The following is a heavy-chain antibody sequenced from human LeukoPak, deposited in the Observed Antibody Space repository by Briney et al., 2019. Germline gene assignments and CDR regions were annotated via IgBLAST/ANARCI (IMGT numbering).Heavy chain of an antibody. V-gene: IGHV4-31*03. CDR2: IYYSGST. CDR1: GGSISSGGYY. J-gene: IGHJ3*02. D-gene: IGHD3-3*01. CDR3: ARDRGFAFSHDAFDM. Sequence: SETLSLTCTVSGGSISSGGYYWSWIRQHPGKGLEWIGYIYYSGSTYYNPSLKSRVTISVDTSKNQFSLKLSSVTAADTAVYYCARDRGFAFSHDAFDMWGQGTMVIVSS.